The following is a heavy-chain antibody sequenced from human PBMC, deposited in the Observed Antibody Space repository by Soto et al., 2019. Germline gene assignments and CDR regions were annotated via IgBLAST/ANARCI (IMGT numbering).Heavy chain of an antibody. D-gene: IGHD3-16*02. V-gene: IGHV1-18*01. J-gene: IGHJ4*02. CDR3: ARDRGGDDYIWGSYRYADFDY. Sequence: GASVKVSCKASGYTFTSYGISWVRQAPGQGLEWMGWISAYNGNTNYAQKLQGRVTMTTDTSTSTAYMELRSLRSDDTAVYYCARDRGGDDYIWGSYRYADFDYWGQGTLVTVS. CDR2: ISAYNGNT. CDR1: GYTFTSYG.